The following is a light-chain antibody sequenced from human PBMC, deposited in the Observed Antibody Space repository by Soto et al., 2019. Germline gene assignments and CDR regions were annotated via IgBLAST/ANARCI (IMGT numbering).Light chain of an antibody. V-gene: IGKV3-11*01. Sequence: EIVLTQSPATLSLSPGERATLSCRASQSVSSYLAWYQQKPGRAPRLLIYDASNRATGIPARFSGSGSGTDFTLTIRSIETEDFAVYYCQQRSNWPWTFGQGTKVDIK. CDR2: DAS. J-gene: IGKJ1*01. CDR3: QQRSNWPWT. CDR1: QSVSSY.